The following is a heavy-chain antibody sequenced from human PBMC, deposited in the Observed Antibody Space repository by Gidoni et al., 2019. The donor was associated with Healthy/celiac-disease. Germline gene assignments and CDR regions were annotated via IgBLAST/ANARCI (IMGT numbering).Heavy chain of an antibody. V-gene: IGHV3-23*01. D-gene: IGHD3-22*01. CDR2: ISGSGGST. Sequence: EVQLLESGGGLVQPGGSLRLSCAASGFTFSSYAMSWVRQAPGKGLERVTAISGSGGSTYYADSVKGRFTISRDNSKNTLYLQMNSLRAEDTAVYYCAKDFYYDSSGYFNAFDIWGQGTMVTVSS. CDR1: GFTFSSYA. J-gene: IGHJ3*02. CDR3: AKDFYYDSSGYFNAFDI.